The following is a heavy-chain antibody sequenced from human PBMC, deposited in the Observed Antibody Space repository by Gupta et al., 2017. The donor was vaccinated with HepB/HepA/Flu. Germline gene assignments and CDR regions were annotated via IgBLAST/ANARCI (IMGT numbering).Heavy chain of an antibody. J-gene: IGHJ4*02. CDR1: GLIVRSYA. CDR2: ISYDGSNK. CDR3: ARDSGSYYFDY. D-gene: IGHD1-26*01. Sequence: QVQLVESGGGVVQPGRSLIPSCAASGLIVRSYAIHWVRQAPGKGLEWVAVISYDGSNKYYADSVKGRFTISRDNSKNTLYLQMNSLRAEDTAVYYCARDSGSYYFDYWGQGTLVTVSS. V-gene: IGHV3-30-3*01.